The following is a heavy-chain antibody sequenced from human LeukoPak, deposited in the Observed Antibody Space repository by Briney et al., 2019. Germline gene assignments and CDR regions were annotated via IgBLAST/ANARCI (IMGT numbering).Heavy chain of an antibody. CDR2: INPNSGGT. D-gene: IGHD3-10*01. Sequence: ASVKVSCKASGYTFTGYNMHWVGQAPGQGHEWMGWINPNSGGTNYAQKFQGRVTMTRDTSISTAYMELSRLKSDDTAVYYWAKAVLLWFGEDYWGQGTLVTVSS. CDR3: AKAVLLWFGEDY. J-gene: IGHJ4*02. CDR1: GYTFTGYN. V-gene: IGHV1-2*02.